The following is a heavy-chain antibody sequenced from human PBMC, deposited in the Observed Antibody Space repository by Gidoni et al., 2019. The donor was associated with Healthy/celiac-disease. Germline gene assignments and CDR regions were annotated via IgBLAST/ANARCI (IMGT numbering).Heavy chain of an antibody. CDR2: ISYDGSNK. CDR1: GFTFSSYG. V-gene: IGHV3-30*18. J-gene: IGHJ4*02. D-gene: IGHD2-15*01. Sequence: QVQLVESGGGVVQPGRSLRLSCAASGFTFSSYGMHWVRQAPGKGLEWVAVISYDGSNKYYADSVKGRFTIFRDNSKNTLYLQMNSLRAEDTAVYYCAKDPYRYCSGGSCYHFDYWGQGTLVTVSS. CDR3: AKDPYRYCSGGSCYHFDY.